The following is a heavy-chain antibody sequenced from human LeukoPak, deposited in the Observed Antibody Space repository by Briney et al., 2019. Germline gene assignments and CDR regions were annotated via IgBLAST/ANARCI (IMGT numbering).Heavy chain of an antibody. CDR3: ARDTVPPYYDFWSGYYTHFDY. J-gene: IGHJ4*02. CDR1: GITFSNYW. D-gene: IGHD3-3*01. Sequence: PGGSLRLSCAASGITFSNYWMSWVRQAPGKGLEWVANINQDSSEKYYVDSVKGRFTISRDNAKNSLYLQMNSLRAEDTAVYYCARDTVPPYYDFWSGYYTHFDYWGQGTLVTVSS. CDR2: INQDSSEK. V-gene: IGHV3-7*01.